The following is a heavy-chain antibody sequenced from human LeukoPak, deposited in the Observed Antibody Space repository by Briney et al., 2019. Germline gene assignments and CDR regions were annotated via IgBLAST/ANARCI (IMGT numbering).Heavy chain of an antibody. D-gene: IGHD2-15*01. Sequence: SVKVSCKASGGTFSSYAISWVRQAPGQGLEWMGGIIPIFGTANYAQKFQGRVTITADGSTSTAYMELSSLRSEDTAAYYCARGPARISKGNWFDPWGQGTLVTVSS. CDR1: GGTFSSYA. V-gene: IGHV1-69*13. CDR3: ARGPARISKGNWFDP. CDR2: IIPIFGTA. J-gene: IGHJ5*02.